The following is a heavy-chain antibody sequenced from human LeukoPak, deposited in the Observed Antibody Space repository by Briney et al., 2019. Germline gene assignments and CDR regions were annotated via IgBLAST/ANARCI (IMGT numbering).Heavy chain of an antibody. CDR1: GFTFSSYG. CDR2: ISYDGSNK. V-gene: IGHV3-30*18. D-gene: IGHD3-22*01. Sequence: GGSLRLSCAASGFTFSSYGMHWVRQAPGKGLEWVAVISYDGSNKYYADSVKGRFTISRDNSKNTLYLQMNSLRAEDTAVYYCAKDWGLSSGAPYYFDYWGQGTLVTVSS. J-gene: IGHJ4*02. CDR3: AKDWGLSSGAPYYFDY.